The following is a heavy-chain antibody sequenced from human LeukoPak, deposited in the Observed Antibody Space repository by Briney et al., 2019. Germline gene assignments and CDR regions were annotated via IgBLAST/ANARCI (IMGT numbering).Heavy chain of an antibody. J-gene: IGHJ4*02. CDR3: AKRRMNIVVVPAAFDY. CDR2: ISGSGGST. Sequence: PGGSLRLSXAASGFTFSSYAMSWVRQAPGKGLEWVSAISGSGGSTYYADSVKGRFTISRDNSKNTLYLQMNSLRAEDTAVYYCAKRRMNIVVVPAAFDYWGQGTLVTVSS. CDR1: GFTFSSYA. V-gene: IGHV3-23*01. D-gene: IGHD2-2*01.